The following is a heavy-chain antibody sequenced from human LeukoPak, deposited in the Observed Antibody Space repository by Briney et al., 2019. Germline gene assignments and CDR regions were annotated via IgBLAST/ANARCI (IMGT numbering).Heavy chain of an antibody. D-gene: IGHD2-2*02. V-gene: IGHV3-30*02. CDR2: IRYDGSNK. CDR1: GFTFNNYV. J-gene: IGHJ4*02. Sequence: GGSLRLSCAASGFTFNNYVMSWVRQAPGKGLEWVAFIRYDGSNKYYADSVKGRFTISRDNSKNTLYLQMNSLRAEDTAVYYCAKTLGYCSSTSCYNLDYWGQGTLVTVSS. CDR3: AKTLGYCSSTSCYNLDY.